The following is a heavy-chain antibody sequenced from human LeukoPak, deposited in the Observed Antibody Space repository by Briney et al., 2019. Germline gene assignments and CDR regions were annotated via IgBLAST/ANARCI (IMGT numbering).Heavy chain of an antibody. CDR2: ISSSGSTT. CDR1: GFTFSSYE. D-gene: IGHD4-17*01. V-gene: IGHV3-48*03. J-gene: IGHJ4*02. CDR3: ARDRNGDYVDYFDY. Sequence: GGSLRLSCAASGFTFSSYEMHWVRQAPGKGLEWISYISSSGSTTYYADSVKGRFTISRDNARNSLYLQMNSLRAEDTAVYYCARDRNGDYVDYFDYWGQGTLVTVSS.